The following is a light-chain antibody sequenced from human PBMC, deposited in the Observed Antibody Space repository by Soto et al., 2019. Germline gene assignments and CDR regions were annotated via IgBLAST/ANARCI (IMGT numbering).Light chain of an antibody. CDR3: QQYNSYPIT. J-gene: IGKJ5*01. CDR2: KAS. Sequence: DMQMAESASTVYVSVGGRVTNTCRASQSIRYWLAWFQQKAGKAPKLLIYKASTLKSGVPSRFIGSESETAYTLTIRSLQPDDSATHYCQQYNSYPITVGQGTRLEIK. CDR1: QSIRYW. V-gene: IGKV1-5*03.